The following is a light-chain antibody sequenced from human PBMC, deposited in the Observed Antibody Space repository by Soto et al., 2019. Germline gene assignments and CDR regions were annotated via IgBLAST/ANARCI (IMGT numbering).Light chain of an antibody. CDR3: QQYDSYSWT. CDR1: QSVSNW. CDR2: DVS. Sequence: DIQMTPSPSTLSASVVERVTITCRASQSVSNWLAWYQQKPGKAPKLLIYDVSSLESGVPSRFSGSGSGTEFILTISSPQPDDFATYYCQQYDSYSWTFDQGTKVDIK. J-gene: IGKJ1*01. V-gene: IGKV1-5*01.